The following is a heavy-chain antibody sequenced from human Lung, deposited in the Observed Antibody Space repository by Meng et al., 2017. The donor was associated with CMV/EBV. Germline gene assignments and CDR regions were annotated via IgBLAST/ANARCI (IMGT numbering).Heavy chain of an antibody. Sequence: SETLSLXCTVSGGSISSYYWSWIRQPPGKGLEWIGYIYYSGSTNYNPSLKSRVTISVDTSKNQFSLKLSSVTAADTAVYYCASTGYSYGYGQVYWGQGTLVTVSS. CDR3: ASTGYSYGYGQVY. D-gene: IGHD5-18*01. J-gene: IGHJ4*02. CDR2: IYYSGST. CDR1: GGSISSYY. V-gene: IGHV4-59*01.